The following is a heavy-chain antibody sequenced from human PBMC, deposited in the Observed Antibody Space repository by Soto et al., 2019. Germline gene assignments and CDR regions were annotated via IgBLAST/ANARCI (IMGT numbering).Heavy chain of an antibody. Sequence: QVLLVDSGGGVVQPGRSMRLSCSASGFIFSSFPIHWVRQAPGKGLEWVTLVSKDGYEKHYADSVKGRFTISRDNSRNMVYLQLSNLKDEDTAVYYCVTEGAAGFFPNWGQGTLFTVSS. D-gene: IGHD3-3*01. V-gene: IGHV3-30-3*01. CDR3: VTEGAAGFFPN. CDR1: GFIFSSFP. J-gene: IGHJ4*02. CDR2: VSKDGYEK.